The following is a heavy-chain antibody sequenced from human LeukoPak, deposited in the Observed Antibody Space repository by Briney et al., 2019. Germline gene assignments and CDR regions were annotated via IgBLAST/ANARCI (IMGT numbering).Heavy chain of an antibody. CDR2: IYYSGST. V-gene: IGHV4-59*01. CDR1: GGSISSYY. CDR3: ARVGYYYYGMDV. Sequence: SETLSLTCTVSGGSISSYYWSWIRQPPGKGLEWIGYIYYSGSTNYNPSLKSRVTISVDTSKNQSSLKLSSVTAADTAVYYCARVGYYYYGMDVWGQGTTVTVSS. J-gene: IGHJ6*02. D-gene: IGHD3-10*01.